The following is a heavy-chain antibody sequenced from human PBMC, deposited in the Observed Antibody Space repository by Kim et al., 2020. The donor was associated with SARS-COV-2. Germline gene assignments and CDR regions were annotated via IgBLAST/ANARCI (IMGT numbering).Heavy chain of an antibody. J-gene: IGHJ5*02. V-gene: IGHV3-30-3*01. D-gene: IGHD6-19*01. Sequence: GGSLRLSCAASGFTFSSYAMHWVRQAPGKGLEWVAVISYDGSNKYYADSVKGRFTISRDNSKNTLYLQMNSLRAEDTAVYYCARDAGYSSGWYNWFDPWG. CDR1: GFTFSSYA. CDR2: ISYDGSNK. CDR3: ARDAGYSSGWYNWFDP.